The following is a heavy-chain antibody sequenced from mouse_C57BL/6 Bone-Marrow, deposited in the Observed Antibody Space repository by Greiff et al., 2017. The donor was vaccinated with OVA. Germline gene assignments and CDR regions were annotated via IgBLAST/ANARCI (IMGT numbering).Heavy chain of an antibody. D-gene: IGHD1-1*01. CDR2: ISSGSSTN. CDR1: GFTFSDYG. CDR3: ARPITTVVARAIDY. V-gene: IGHV5-17*01. Sequence: DVHLVESGGGLVKPGGSLKLSCAASGFTFSDYGMHWVRQAPEKGLEWVAYISSGSSTNYYADTVKGRFTISRDNAKNTLFLQMTSLRSEDTAMYYCARPITTVVARAIDYWGQGTSVTVSS. J-gene: IGHJ4*01.